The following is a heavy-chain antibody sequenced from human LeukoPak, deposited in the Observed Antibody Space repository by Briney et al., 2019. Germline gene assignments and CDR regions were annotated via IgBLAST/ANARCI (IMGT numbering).Heavy chain of an antibody. Sequence: ASVKVSCKASGGTFSSYAISWVRQAPGQGLEWMGRIIPILGIANYAQKFQGRVTITADKSTSTAYMELSSLRSEDTAVYYCARAPVVPATRMGNYYYGMDVWGQGTTVTVSS. CDR1: GGTFSSYA. V-gene: IGHV1-69*04. CDR2: IIPILGIA. CDR3: ARAPVVPATRMGNYYYGMDV. D-gene: IGHD2-2*01. J-gene: IGHJ6*02.